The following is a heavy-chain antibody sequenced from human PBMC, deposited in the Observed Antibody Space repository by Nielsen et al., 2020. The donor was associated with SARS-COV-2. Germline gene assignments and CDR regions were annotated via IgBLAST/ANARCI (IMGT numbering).Heavy chain of an antibody. CDR3: ARGPVWDFDY. V-gene: IGHV3-30*04. Sequence: GGSLRLSCAASGFTFSSYAMHWVRQAPGKGLEWVAVISYDGSNKYYADSVKGRFTISRDNSKNTLYLQMNSLRAEDTAVYYCARGPVWDFDYWGQGTLVTVSS. J-gene: IGHJ4*02. D-gene: IGHD2-8*01. CDR1: GFTFSSYA. CDR2: ISYDGSNK.